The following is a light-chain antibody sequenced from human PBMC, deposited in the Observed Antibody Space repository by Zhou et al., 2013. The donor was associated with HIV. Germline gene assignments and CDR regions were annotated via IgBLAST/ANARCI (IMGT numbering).Light chain of an antibody. V-gene: IGKV3-20*01. J-gene: IGKJ1*01. CDR2: SAS. Sequence: EIVLTQSPGTLSLLPGERATLSCRASQSVSTTFLAWYQLKPGQAPKLIIYSASRRATGIPDRFSGSGSGTDFTLTISRLEPEDFAVYYCHQYGTSPQPFGQGDQGGSQ. CDR3: HQYGTSPQP. CDR1: QSVSTTF.